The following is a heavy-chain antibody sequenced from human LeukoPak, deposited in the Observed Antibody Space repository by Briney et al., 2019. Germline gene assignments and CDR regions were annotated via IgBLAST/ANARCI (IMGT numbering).Heavy chain of an antibody. D-gene: IGHD3-3*01. V-gene: IGHV4-39*07. Sequence: PSETLSLTCTVSGGSITSSRYYWAWIRQPPGKGLEWIGSIYHSGSTYYNPSLKSRVTISVDTSKNQFSLKLSSVTAADTAVYYCARERSLDYWGQGTLVTVSS. CDR3: ARERSLDY. CDR1: GGSITSSRYY. CDR2: IYHSGST. J-gene: IGHJ4*02.